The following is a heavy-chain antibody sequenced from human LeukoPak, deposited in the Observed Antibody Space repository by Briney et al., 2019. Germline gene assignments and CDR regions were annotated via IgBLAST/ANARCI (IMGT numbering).Heavy chain of an antibody. CDR1: GFTFSSYA. D-gene: IGHD6-13*01. J-gene: IGHJ4*02. CDR3: ATDAAVGRADLSY. Sequence: GGSLRLSCAASGFTFSSYAMNWVRQAPGKGLEWVSAISGSGDITYYADSVKGRFTISRDNSKNTLYLQMHSLRAEDTAVYYCATDAAVGRADLSYWGQGTLVTVSS. CDR2: ISGSGDIT. V-gene: IGHV3-23*01.